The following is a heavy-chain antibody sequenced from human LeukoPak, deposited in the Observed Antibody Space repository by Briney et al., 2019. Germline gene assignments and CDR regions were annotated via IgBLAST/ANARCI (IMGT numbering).Heavy chain of an antibody. Sequence: SETLSLTCTVSGGSISSYYWSWIRQPPGKGLEWIGYIYYSGSTYYNPSLKSRVTISVDTSKNQFSLKLSSVTAADTAVYYCARAFSTMVREVGFDPWGQGTLVTVSS. CDR1: GGSISSYY. V-gene: IGHV4-30-4*08. CDR3: ARAFSTMVREVGFDP. CDR2: IYYSGST. D-gene: IGHD3-10*01. J-gene: IGHJ5*02.